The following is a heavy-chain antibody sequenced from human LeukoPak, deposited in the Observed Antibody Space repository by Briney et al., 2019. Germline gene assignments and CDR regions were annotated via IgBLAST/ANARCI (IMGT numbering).Heavy chain of an antibody. J-gene: IGHJ4*02. CDR3: ARAGVAGTVYFDY. V-gene: IGHV3-48*03. Sequence: GGSLRLSCAASGFSFSSYEMNWVRQAPGKGLEGVSYISNSGSTIYYADSVRGRFTISRDNARNSLSLQMNSLRAEDTAVYYCARAGVAGTVYFDYWGQGTLVTVSS. D-gene: IGHD6-19*01. CDR2: ISNSGSTI. CDR1: GFSFSSYE.